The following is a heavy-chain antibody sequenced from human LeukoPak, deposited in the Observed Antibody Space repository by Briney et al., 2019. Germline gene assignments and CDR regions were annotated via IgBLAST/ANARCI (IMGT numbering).Heavy chain of an antibody. J-gene: IGHJ4*02. CDR2: INAYNGNT. V-gene: IGHV1-18*01. CDR3: ARVGSMTIFGVISERDFYFDY. D-gene: IGHD3-3*01. CDR1: AYTFTIYD. Sequence: AVTVSFKASAYTFTIYDIIWVRQAPGQGREWMGWINAYNGNTKYSQKLQGRVTMTTDTTTTTNHMELRSLRPDDTALCYCARVGSMTIFGVISERDFYFDYWGQGTLVTVSS.